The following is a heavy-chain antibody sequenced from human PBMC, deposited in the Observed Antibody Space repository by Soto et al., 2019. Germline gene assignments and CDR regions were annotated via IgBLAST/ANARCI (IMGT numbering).Heavy chain of an antibody. Sequence: QVQLVQSGAEVKKPGSSVKVSCKASGGTFSSYAISWVRQAPGQGLEWMGGIIPIFGTANYAQKFQGRVTITADKSTSKAYMELSSLRSEDTAVYYCARWSWDSSSWVRPGGWYTYYFYYWGQGTPVTVSS. CDR1: GGTFSSYA. J-gene: IGHJ4*02. D-gene: IGHD6-13*01. V-gene: IGHV1-69*06. CDR3: ARWSWDSSSWVRPGGWYTYYFYY. CDR2: IIPIFGTA.